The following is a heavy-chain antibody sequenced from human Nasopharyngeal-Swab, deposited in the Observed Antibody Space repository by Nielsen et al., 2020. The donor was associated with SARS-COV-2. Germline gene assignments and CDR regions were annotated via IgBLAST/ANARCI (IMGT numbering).Heavy chain of an antibody. D-gene: IGHD3-3*01. J-gene: IGHJ6*02. Sequence: GGSLRLSCSASGFTFSSYSMNRVRQAPGKGLEWVSSISSSSSYIYYADSVKGRFTISRDNAKNSLYLQMNSLRAEDTAVYYYARGVEVGVPYYYYGMDVWGQGTTVTVSS. V-gene: IGHV3-21*01. CDR2: ISSSSSYI. CDR3: ARGVEVGVPYYYYGMDV. CDR1: GFTFSSYS.